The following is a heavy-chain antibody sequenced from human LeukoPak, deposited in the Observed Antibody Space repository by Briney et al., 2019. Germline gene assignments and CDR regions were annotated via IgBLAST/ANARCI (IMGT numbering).Heavy chain of an antibody. Sequence: GGSLRLPCAASGFTFSSYAMSWVRQAPGKGPEWVSAISGSGGSTYYADSVKGRFTISRDNSKNTLYLQMNSLRAEDTAVYYCAKHGSYYGPFDYWGQGTLVTVSS. CDR3: AKHGSYYGPFDY. CDR2: ISGSGGST. V-gene: IGHV3-23*01. D-gene: IGHD1-26*01. CDR1: GFTFSSYA. J-gene: IGHJ4*02.